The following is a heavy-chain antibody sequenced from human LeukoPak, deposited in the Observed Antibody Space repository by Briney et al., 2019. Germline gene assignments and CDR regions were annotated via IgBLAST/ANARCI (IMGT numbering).Heavy chain of an antibody. CDR3: AAGRNFGVVAGWFDP. Sequence: SETLSLTCAVYGGSFSGYYWSWIRQPPGKGLEWIGSIYYSGSTYYNPSLKSRVTISVDTSKNQFSLKLSSVTAADTAVYYCAAGRNFGVVAGWFDPWGQGTLVTVSS. CDR2: IYYSGST. CDR1: GGSFSGYY. J-gene: IGHJ5*02. D-gene: IGHD3-3*01. V-gene: IGHV4-34*01.